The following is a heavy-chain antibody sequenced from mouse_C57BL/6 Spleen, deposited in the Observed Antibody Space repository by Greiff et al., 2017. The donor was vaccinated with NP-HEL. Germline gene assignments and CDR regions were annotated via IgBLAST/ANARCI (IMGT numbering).Heavy chain of an antibody. V-gene: IGHV1-9*01. CDR1: GYTFTGYW. J-gene: IGHJ1*03. D-gene: IGHD2-12*01. Sequence: VQVVESGAELMKPGASVKLSCKATGYTFTGYWTEWVKQRPGHGLEWIGEILPGSGSTNYNEKSKGKATFTSDTSSNTACMQLSSLTTEESAIYYCARRINYCSDWYFYVWGTGTTFTVSS. CDR3: ARRINYCSDWYFYV. CDR2: ILPGSGST.